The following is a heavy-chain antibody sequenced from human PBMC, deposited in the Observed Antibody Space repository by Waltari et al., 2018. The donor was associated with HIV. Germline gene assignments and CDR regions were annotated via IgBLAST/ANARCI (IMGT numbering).Heavy chain of an antibody. J-gene: IGHJ4*02. CDR2: IKGKTDAGTR. CDR1: GFTLADAW. CDR3: AAGTGRSDFDY. D-gene: IGHD7-27*01. Sequence: EVQLVESGGGLVEPGGAFRLHWADSGFTLADAWMNWVRQAPGNGLEWVARIKGKTDAGTRDFAAPVKGRFSISRNYLKNTVDLQMNNLKTEDTALYYCAAGTGRSDFDYWGQGTLVTVSS. V-gene: IGHV3-15*01.